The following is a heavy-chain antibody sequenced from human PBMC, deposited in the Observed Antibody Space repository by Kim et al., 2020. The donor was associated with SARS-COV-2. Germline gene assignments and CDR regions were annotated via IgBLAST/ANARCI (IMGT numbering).Heavy chain of an antibody. CDR2: FDPEDGET. CDR1: GYTLTELS. Sequence: ASVKVSCKVSGYTLTELSMHWVRQAPGKGLEWMGGFDPEDGETIYAQKFQGRVTMTEDTSTDTAYMELSSLRSEDTAVYYCATAVGAITGGNRYYYGMDVWGQGTTVTVSS. V-gene: IGHV1-24*01. J-gene: IGHJ6*02. CDR3: ATAVGAITGGNRYYYGMDV. D-gene: IGHD1-26*01.